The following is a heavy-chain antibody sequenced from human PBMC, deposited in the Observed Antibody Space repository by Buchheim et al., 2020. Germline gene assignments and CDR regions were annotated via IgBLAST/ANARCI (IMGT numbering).Heavy chain of an antibody. D-gene: IGHD3-22*01. J-gene: IGHJ4*02. CDR1: GFSFSNFW. CDR2: IKYDGSIT. Sequence: EVQVVESGGGLVQPGGSLRLACAASGFSFSNFWMHWVRQAPGKGLVWISLIKYDGSITGYVDSVKGRFTISRDNAKNTLYLQMNSLRAEDTAVYYCARDPIDGSGHLDHWGQGAL. V-gene: IGHV3-74*01. CDR3: ARDPIDGSGHLDH.